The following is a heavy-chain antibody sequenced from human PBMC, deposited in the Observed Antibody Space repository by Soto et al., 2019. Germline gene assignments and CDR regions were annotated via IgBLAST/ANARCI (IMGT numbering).Heavy chain of an antibody. J-gene: IGHJ5*02. D-gene: IGHD3-3*01. CDR2: INHSGST. Sequence: PSETLSLTCAVYGGSFSGYYWSWIRQPPGKGLEWIGEINHSGSTNYNPSLKSRVTTSVDTSKNQFSLKLSSVTAADTAVYYCARGSWRRYYDFWSGYYKLGWFDPWGQGTLVTVSS. CDR1: GGSFSGYY. CDR3: ARGSWRRYYDFWSGYYKLGWFDP. V-gene: IGHV4-34*01.